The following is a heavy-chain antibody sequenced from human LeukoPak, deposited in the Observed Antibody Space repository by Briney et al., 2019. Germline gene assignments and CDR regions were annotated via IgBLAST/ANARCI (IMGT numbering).Heavy chain of an antibody. V-gene: IGHV4-4*02. D-gene: IGHD6-13*01. CDR1: GGSISNTNW. J-gene: IGHJ4*02. CDR3: ARRGSSWSRGYFDY. CDR2: ISLTGLT. Sequence: SETLSLTCGVSGGSISNTNWWSWVRQPPGQGLEWIGEISLTGLTHSNPSLESRVTVSLDKSKNQLSLSLTSVTAADTAVYYCARRGSSWSRGYFDYWGQGTLVTVSS.